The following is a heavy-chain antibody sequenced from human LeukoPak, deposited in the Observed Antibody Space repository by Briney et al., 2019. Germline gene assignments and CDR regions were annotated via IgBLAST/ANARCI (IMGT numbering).Heavy chain of an antibody. Sequence: ASVKVSCKASGYTFTSYAMHWVRQAPGQRLEWMGWINAGNGNTKYSQKFQGRVTITRDTSASTAFMELSSLTSEDTAVYYCARGQEWDSWIVDFWGQGTLVTVSS. J-gene: IGHJ4*02. CDR3: ARGQEWDSWIVDF. V-gene: IGHV1-3*01. CDR2: INAGNGNT. CDR1: GYTFTSYA. D-gene: IGHD1-26*01.